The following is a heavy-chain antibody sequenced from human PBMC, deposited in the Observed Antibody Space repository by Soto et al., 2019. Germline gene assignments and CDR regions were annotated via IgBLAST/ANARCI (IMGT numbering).Heavy chain of an antibody. CDR1: GGSFSGYY. J-gene: IGHJ3*02. V-gene: IGHV4-34*01. CDR3: ARGECSSNYCFTRWALDI. D-gene: IGHD2-2*01. Sequence: QVQLQQWGAGLLKPSETLSLTCAVYGGSFSGYYWTWIRQTPGKGLEWIGEINHSGSTNYNPSLKSRVSISADTSKKQFSLNLTSVTDADTAVYYCARGECSSNYCFTRWALDIWGQGTVVTVSS. CDR2: INHSGST.